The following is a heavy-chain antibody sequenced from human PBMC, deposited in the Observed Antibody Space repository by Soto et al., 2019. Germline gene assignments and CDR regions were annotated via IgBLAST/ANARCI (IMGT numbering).Heavy chain of an antibody. V-gene: IGHV6-1*01. CDR2: KYYRSKWYN. J-gene: IGHJ5*02. D-gene: IGHD6-19*01. CDR1: GDSVSSNSAA. Sequence: SQTLSLRCAISGDSVSSNSAAWNWIRQSPSRGIEWLGSKYYRSKWYNDYAVSVKSRITINPDTSKNQFSLQLNSVTTEDTAVYYCARSQGIAVAGTSWFDXLGQGTLVTVSX. CDR3: ARSQGIAVAGTSWFDX.